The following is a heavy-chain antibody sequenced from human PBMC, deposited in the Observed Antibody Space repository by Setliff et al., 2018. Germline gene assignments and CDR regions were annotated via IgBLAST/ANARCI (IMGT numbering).Heavy chain of an antibody. CDR1: GESFSNNY. Sequence: PSETLSLTCSVYGESFSNNYWSWIRQTPGKGLEWIGRIHASGSPDCNPSFKSRVTISRDTSTNQFSLKLGSVTAADTAVYYCARERYFDWFFEDWGHGTLVTVSS. D-gene: IGHD3-9*01. CDR2: IHASGSP. J-gene: IGHJ4*01. V-gene: IGHV4-4*08. CDR3: ARERYFDWFFED.